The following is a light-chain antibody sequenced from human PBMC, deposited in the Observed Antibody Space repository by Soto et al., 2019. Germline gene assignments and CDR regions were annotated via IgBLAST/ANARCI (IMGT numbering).Light chain of an antibody. J-gene: IGKJ1*01. V-gene: IGKV1-39*01. CDR3: QHSYSTPLT. CDR2: AAS. CDR1: QSISSY. Sequence: DIQMTQSPSSLSASVGDRVTITCRASQSISSYLNWYQQKPGKAPKVLIYAASSLQSGVPSRFSGSGSGTDFTLTISSLQPEDFATYYCQHSYSTPLTFGQGTKVEIK.